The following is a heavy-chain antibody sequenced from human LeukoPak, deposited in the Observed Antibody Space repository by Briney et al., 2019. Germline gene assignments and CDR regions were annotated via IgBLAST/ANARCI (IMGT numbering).Heavy chain of an antibody. CDR2: IYTSGST. D-gene: IGHD6-13*01. CDR3: ARGPTPYSSSSVLLYY. Sequence: SETLSLTCTVSGGSISSYYWSWIRQPAGKGLEWIGRIYTSGSTNYNPSLKSRVAMSVDTSKNQFSLKLSSVTAADTAVYYCARGPTPYSSSSVLLYYWGQGTLVTVSS. CDR1: GGSISSYY. V-gene: IGHV4-4*07. J-gene: IGHJ4*02.